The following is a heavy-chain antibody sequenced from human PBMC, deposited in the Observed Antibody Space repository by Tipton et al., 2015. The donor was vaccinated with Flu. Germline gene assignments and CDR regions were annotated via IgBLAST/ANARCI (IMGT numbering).Heavy chain of an antibody. CDR2: IYYSGST. J-gene: IGHJ4*02. Sequence: TLSLTCTVSDGSISSYYWSWIRQPPGKGLEWIGYIYYSGSTYYNPSLKSRVTISVDTSKNQFSLKLSSVTAADTAVYYCARDRPPVYWGQGTLVTVSS. V-gene: IGHV4-59*12. CDR3: ARDRPPVY. CDR1: DGSISSYY.